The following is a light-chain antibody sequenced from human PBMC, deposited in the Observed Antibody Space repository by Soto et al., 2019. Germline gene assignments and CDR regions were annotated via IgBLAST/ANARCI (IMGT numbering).Light chain of an antibody. V-gene: IGLV2-14*01. J-gene: IGLJ3*02. Sequence: QSALTQPASVSGSPGQSITISCTGTSNDVGGYNYVSWYQQHPGKAPQLIIYEVSNRPSGVSHRFSGSKSGDTASLTISGIQAEDGADYYCSSYTAFSTWVFGVWTQLTVL. CDR3: SSYTAFSTWV. CDR1: SNDVGGYNY. CDR2: EVS.